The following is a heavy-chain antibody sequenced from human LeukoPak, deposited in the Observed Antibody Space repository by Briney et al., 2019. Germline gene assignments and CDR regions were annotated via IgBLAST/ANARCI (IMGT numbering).Heavy chain of an antibody. J-gene: IGHJ4*02. CDR2: ISGNGDTT. CDR1: GFTFTSYA. V-gene: IGHV3-23*01. D-gene: IGHD3-22*01. Sequence: GGSLRLSCAASGFTFTSYAMSWVRQAPGKGLEWVSAISGNGDTTYYADSVKGRFTISRDTSKYTLSLQMNSLRAEDTAVYYCARNISKLYYDSSGYYYWGQGTLVTVSS. CDR3: ARNISKLYYDSSGYYY.